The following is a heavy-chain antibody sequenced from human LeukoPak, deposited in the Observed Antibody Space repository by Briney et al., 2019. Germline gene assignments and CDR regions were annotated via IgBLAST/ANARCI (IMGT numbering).Heavy chain of an antibody. CDR1: GFTFSSFA. D-gene: IGHD6-19*01. Sequence: GGSLRLSCAASGFTFSSFAINWVRQAPGKGLEWVAFIRYDGSNKYYADSVKGRFTISRDNSKNTLYLQMNSLRAEDTAVYYCAKDRGWYSSEYFQHWGQGTLVTVSS. J-gene: IGHJ1*01. CDR2: IRYDGSNK. V-gene: IGHV3-30*02. CDR3: AKDRGWYSSEYFQH.